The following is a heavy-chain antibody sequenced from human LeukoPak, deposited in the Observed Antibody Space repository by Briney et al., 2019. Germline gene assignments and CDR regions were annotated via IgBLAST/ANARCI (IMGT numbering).Heavy chain of an antibody. Sequence: GGSLRLSCAASGFTFSGSAMHWVRQASGKGLEWVGRIRSKTNSYATSYAASVKGRFALSRDDSKNTAYLQMNSLKTEDTAVYYCTRAPLYSSGWGYMDVWGKGTTVTVSS. D-gene: IGHD6-19*01. CDR3: TRAPLYSSGWGYMDV. J-gene: IGHJ6*03. CDR2: IRSKTNSYAT. CDR1: GFTFSGSA. V-gene: IGHV3-73*01.